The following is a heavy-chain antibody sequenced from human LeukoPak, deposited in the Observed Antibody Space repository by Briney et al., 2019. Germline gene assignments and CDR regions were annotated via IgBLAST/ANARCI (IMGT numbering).Heavy chain of an antibody. Sequence: SETLSLTCTVSGGSISSYYWSWIRQPPGKGLEWIGYIYYSGSTNYNPSLKSRVTISVDTSKNQFSLKLSSVTAADTAVYYCARLGGARAFDCWGQGTLVTVSS. CDR3: ARLGGARAFDC. J-gene: IGHJ4*02. CDR2: IYYSGST. V-gene: IGHV4-59*01. CDR1: GGSISSYY. D-gene: IGHD2-21*01.